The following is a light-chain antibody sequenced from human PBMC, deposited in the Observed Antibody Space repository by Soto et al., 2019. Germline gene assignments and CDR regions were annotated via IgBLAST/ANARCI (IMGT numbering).Light chain of an antibody. CDR2: GAS. J-gene: IGKJ1*01. CDR1: QSVGSN. CDR3: QQFNVWHRT. Sequence: EILMTQPPATLSVSPGDSATLSCRASQSVGSNLAWYQQKPGQAPRLLIYGASTRATDIPARFSGSGSGTEFALTINSLQSEDSAVYFCQQFNVWHRTFGQGTKVDIK. V-gene: IGKV3-15*01.